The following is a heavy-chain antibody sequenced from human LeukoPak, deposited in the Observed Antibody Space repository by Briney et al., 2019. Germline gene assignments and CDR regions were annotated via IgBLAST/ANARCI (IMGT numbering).Heavy chain of an antibody. CDR3: AREGGPYRPLDY. CDR2: VNLQGST. V-gene: IGHV4-4*02. CDR1: GGSITNTNY. Sequence: PSETLSLTCGASGGSITNTNYWTWVRQPPGKGLEWIGEVNLQGSTNYNPSLMGRVAISVDTSENHISLQLTSVTAADTAVYYCAREGGPYRPLDYSGQGTLVTVSS. J-gene: IGHJ4*02.